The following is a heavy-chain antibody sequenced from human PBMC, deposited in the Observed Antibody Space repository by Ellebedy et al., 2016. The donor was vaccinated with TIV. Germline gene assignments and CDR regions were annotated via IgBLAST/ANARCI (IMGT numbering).Heavy chain of an antibody. V-gene: IGHV3-21*01. D-gene: IGHD3-10*01. J-gene: IGHJ6*03. CDR2: IGADGSAF. CDR3: VRCPRGAPFADYYYYMDV. CDR1: GFAFSGFA. Sequence: PGGSLRLSCATSGFAFSGFAKNWVRHAPGTGLELVSSIGADGSAFFYTDSVRGRFAISRDDAKTSIYLQMNSLRVEDTAVYYCVRCPRGAPFADYYYYMDVWGEGTTVTVSS.